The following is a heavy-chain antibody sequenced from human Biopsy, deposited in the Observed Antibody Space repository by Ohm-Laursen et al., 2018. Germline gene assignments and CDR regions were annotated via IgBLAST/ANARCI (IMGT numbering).Heavy chain of an antibody. Sequence: PSQTLSLTCNVSGGDINNYYWSWIRQPSGKGLEWIGHIYYSVMTNYNPSLQSRVSISVDTSRNQVSLTLSSVTAADTAVYYCARDSGILNYGNFKYYHYYGMDVWGQGTKVTVSS. J-gene: IGHJ6*02. D-gene: IGHD4-11*01. CDR3: ARDSGILNYGNFKYYHYYGMDV. V-gene: IGHV4-59*01. CDR2: IYYSVMT. CDR1: GGDINNYY.